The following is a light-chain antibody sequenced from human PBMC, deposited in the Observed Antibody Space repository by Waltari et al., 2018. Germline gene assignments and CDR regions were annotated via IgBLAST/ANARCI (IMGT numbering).Light chain of an antibody. CDR1: SSNIGSTT. V-gene: IGLV1-44*01. CDR3: AAWDASLNGWV. CDR2: NDN. Sequence: QSVLTQSPSASGTPGQRVTIPCSGSSSNIGSTTVNWYQQPPGTAPNRLIYNDNQRPSGVPERFSGSKSGTSASLAISGLQSEDEADYYCAAWDASLNGWVFGGGTTLTVL. J-gene: IGLJ3*02.